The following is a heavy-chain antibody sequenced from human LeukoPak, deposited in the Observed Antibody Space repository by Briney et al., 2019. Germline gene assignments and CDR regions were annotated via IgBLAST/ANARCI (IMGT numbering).Heavy chain of an antibody. V-gene: IGHV4-61*02. CDR3: ARGLPTYYYDSSGSPYFDY. Sequence: SQTLSLTCTVSGGSISSGSYYWSWIRQPAGKGLEWIGRIYTSGSTNYNPSLKSRVTISVDTSKNQFSLKLSSVTAADTAVYYCARGLPTYYYDSSGSPYFDYWGQGTLVTVSS. J-gene: IGHJ4*02. CDR2: IYTSGST. D-gene: IGHD3-22*01. CDR1: GGSISSGSYY.